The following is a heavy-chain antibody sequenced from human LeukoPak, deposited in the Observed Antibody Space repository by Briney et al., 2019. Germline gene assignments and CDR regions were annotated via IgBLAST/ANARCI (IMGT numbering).Heavy chain of an antibody. Sequence: GGSLRLSCAASGFTFSSYSMNWVRQAPGKGLEWVSSISSSSSYIYYADSVKGRFTISRDNSRNTLYLQMNSLRAEDTAVYYCAKDPPGCSSTSCYPGYWGQGTLVTVSS. CDR2: ISSSSSYI. J-gene: IGHJ4*02. D-gene: IGHD2-2*01. V-gene: IGHV3-21*01. CDR3: AKDPPGCSSTSCYPGY. CDR1: GFTFSSYS.